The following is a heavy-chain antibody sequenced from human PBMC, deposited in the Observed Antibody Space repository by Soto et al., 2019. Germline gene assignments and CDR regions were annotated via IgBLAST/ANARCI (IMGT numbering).Heavy chain of an antibody. CDR3: TRVRITMIVVVIKDVYYFDY. CDR1: GFTFGDYA. Sequence: GGSLRLSCTASGFTFGDYAMSWFRQAPGKGLEGVGFIRSKAYGGTTEYAASVKGRFTISRDDSKSIAYLQMNSLKTEDTAVYYCTRVRITMIVVVIKDVYYFDYWGQGTLVTVSS. D-gene: IGHD3-22*01. V-gene: IGHV3-49*03. CDR2: IRSKAYGGTT. J-gene: IGHJ4*02.